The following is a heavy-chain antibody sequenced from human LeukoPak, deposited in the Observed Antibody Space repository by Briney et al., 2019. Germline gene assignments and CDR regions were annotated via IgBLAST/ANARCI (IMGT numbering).Heavy chain of an antibody. J-gene: IGHJ4*02. D-gene: IGHD2-2*02. CDR1: GGSISSSSYY. V-gene: IGHV4-39*05. CDR3: AAVSGSLGYCSSTSCYTYDY. CDR2: IYYSGST. Sequence: SETPSLTCTVSGGSISSSSYYWGWIRQPPGKGLERIGSIYYSGSTYYNPSLKSRVTISVDTSKNQFSLKLSSVTAADTAVYYCAAVSGSLGYCSSTSCYTYDYWGQGTLVTVSS.